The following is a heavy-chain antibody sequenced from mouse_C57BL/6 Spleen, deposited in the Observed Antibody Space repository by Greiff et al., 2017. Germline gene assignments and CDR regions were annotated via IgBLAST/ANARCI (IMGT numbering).Heavy chain of an antibody. V-gene: IGHV1-15*01. J-gene: IGHJ3*01. CDR2: IDPETGGT. D-gene: IGHD2-3*01. Sequence: QVQLKESGAELVRPGASVTLSCKASGYTFTDYEMHWVKQTPVHGLEWIGAIDPETGGTAYNQKFKGKAILTADKSSSTSYMELRSLTSEDSAVYYCTRPHDGYYVGFAYWGQGTLVTVSA. CDR3: TRPHDGYYVGFAY. CDR1: GYTFTDYE.